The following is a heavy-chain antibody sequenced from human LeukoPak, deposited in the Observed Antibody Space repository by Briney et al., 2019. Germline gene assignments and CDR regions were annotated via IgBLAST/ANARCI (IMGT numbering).Heavy chain of an antibody. CDR2: IYYSGST. CDR1: GGSISSSSYY. Sequence: SETLSLTCTVSGGSISSSSYYWGWIRQPPGKGLEWIGSIYYSGSTYYNPSLKSRVTISVDTSKNQFSLKLRSVTAADTAVYYCARHAGADYSSWNYFDYWGQGTLVTVSS. J-gene: IGHJ4*02. V-gene: IGHV4-39*01. D-gene: IGHD6-13*01. CDR3: ARHAGADYSSWNYFDY.